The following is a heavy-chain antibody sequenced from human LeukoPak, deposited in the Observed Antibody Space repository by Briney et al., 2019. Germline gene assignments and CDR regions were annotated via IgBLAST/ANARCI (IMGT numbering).Heavy chain of an antibody. CDR3: ANRGRGSSGPLLYFDY. Sequence: QPGGSLRLSCAASGFTFSTYAMSWVRQAPGKGLEWVSSINGGGGGTYYADSVKGRFTISRDNSKNTLNLQMNSLRAEDTAVYYCANRGRGSSGPLLYFDYWGQGTLVTVSS. V-gene: IGHV3-23*01. D-gene: IGHD5-12*01. CDR1: GFTFSTYA. CDR2: INGGGGGT. J-gene: IGHJ4*02.